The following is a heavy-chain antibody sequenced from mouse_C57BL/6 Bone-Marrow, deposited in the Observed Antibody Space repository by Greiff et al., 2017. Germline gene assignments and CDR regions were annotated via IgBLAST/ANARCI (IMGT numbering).Heavy chain of an antibody. CDR3: ARGGGDAWFAY. J-gene: IGHJ3*01. D-gene: IGHD3-3*01. V-gene: IGHV1-81*01. CDR2: ICPRSGNT. CDR1: GYTFTSYG. Sequence: QVQLQQSGAELARPAPSVTLSCKASGYTFTSYGFSWVKQRTGQGLEWIGEICPRSGNTYYNEKFKVKATLTADKSSSTVYLELRSLTAEDSAVYFCARGGGDAWFAYWGQGTLVTVSA.